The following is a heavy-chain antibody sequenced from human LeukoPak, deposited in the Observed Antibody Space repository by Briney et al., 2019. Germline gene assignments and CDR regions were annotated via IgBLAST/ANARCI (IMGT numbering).Heavy chain of an antibody. J-gene: IGHJ3*02. D-gene: IGHD3-10*01. Sequence: GGSLRLSCAASGFTFSSYAMSWVRQAPGKGLEWVSAISGSGGSTYYADSVKGRFTISRDNAKNSLYLQMNSLRAEDTAVYYCAAGSGSEHDAFDIWGQGTMVTVSS. CDR3: AAGSGSEHDAFDI. CDR1: GFTFSSYA. V-gene: IGHV3-23*01. CDR2: ISGSGGST.